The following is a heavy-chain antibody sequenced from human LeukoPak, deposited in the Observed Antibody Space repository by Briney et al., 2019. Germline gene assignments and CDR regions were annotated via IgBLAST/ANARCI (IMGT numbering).Heavy chain of an antibody. CDR2: ISYDGSNK. V-gene: IGHV3-30*03. CDR3: ARVYSSSWYSGY. CDR1: GFTFSSYG. D-gene: IGHD6-13*01. Sequence: GRSLRLSCAASGFTFSSYGMHWVRQAPGKGLEWVAVISYDGSNKYYADSVKGRFTISRDNAKNSLYLQMNSLRAEDTAVYYCARVYSSSWYSGYWGQGTLVTVSS. J-gene: IGHJ4*02.